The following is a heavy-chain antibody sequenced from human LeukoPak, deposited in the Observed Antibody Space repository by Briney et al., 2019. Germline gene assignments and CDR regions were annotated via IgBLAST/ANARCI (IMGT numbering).Heavy chain of an antibody. CDR2: ISAYNGNT. V-gene: IGHV1-18*01. J-gene: IGHJ4*02. CDR1: GHTFTSYG. Sequence: ASVKVSCKASGHTFTSYGISWVRQAPGQGLEWMGWISAYNGNTNYAQKLQGRVTMTTDTSTSTACMELRSLRSDDTAVYYCARDLRYYYDSSGYFDYWGQGTLVTVSS. CDR3: ARDLRYYYDSSGYFDY. D-gene: IGHD3-22*01.